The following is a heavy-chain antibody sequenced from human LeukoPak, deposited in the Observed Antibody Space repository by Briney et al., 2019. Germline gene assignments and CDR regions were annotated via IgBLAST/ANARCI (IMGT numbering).Heavy chain of an antibody. CDR2: SRNKANSYTT. CDR3: ARRTALESYYYMDV. D-gene: IGHD5-18*01. CDR1: GFTFSDYY. J-gene: IGHJ6*03. Sequence: PGGSLRLSCAASGFTFSDYYMDWVRQARGKGLEWVGRSRNKANSYTTEYAASVKGRFTISRDESKISPYLQMNSRKTEDTAVYYCARRTALESYYYMDVWGKGTTVTISS. V-gene: IGHV3-72*01.